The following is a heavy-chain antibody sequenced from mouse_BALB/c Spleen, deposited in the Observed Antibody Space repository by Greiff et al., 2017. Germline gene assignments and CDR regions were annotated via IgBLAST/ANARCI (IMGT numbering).Heavy chain of an antibody. CDR1: GFTFNTYA. CDR3: VREGYRSWFAY. Sequence: EADGGLVQPKGSLKLSCAASGFTFNTYAMNWVRQAPGKGLEWVARIRSKSNNYATYYADSVKDRFTISRDDSQSMLYLQMNNLKTEDTAMYYCVREGYRSWFAYWGQGTLVTVSA. V-gene: IGHV10-1*02. CDR2: IRSKSNNYAT. J-gene: IGHJ3*01. D-gene: IGHD2-14*01.